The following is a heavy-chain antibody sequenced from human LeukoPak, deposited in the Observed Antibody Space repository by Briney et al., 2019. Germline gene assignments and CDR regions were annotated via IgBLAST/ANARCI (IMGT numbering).Heavy chain of an antibody. CDR2: VSYSGGI. CDR3: ARAPSILLQLDH. V-gene: IGHV4-59*01. CDR1: ASSISAYS. J-gene: IGHJ4*02. Sequence: SETLSLTCTVSASSISAYSLNWIRQPPGKGLEWIGYVSYSGGIHYNPALQSRVTMLIDKAKNQFSLRLSSLTAADTAVYYCARAPSILLQLDHWGQGTLVTVSS. D-gene: IGHD5-24*01.